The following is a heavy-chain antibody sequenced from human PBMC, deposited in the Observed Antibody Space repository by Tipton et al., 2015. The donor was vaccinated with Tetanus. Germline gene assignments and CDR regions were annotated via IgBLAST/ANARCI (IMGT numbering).Heavy chain of an antibody. CDR3: ARGLPREPFYFDY. D-gene: IGHD1-26*01. J-gene: IGHJ4*02. CDR1: NGSISSGGYY. CDR2: LYHTGVT. V-gene: IGHV4-31*03. Sequence: TLSLTCSVSNGSISSGGYYWSWIRQYPGKGLEWIGLLYHTGVTYYNPSLQSRVAISVDTSKNQFSLRLTSVTAADAAVYYCARGLPREPFYFDYWGQGKQVIVSS.